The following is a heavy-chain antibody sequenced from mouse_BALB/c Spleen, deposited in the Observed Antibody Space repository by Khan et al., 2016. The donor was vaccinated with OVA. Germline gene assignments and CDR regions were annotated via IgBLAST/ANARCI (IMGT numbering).Heavy chain of an antibody. Sequence: QVQLKESGPGLVQPSQSLSITCTVSGFSLTTYGVHWVRQSPGKGLEWLGVIWSGGSTDYNAAFISRLSISKDNSKSQVFFKMNSLQANDTAIYYCTRNYDYDEGLAYWGQGTLVTVSA. CDR1: GFSLTTYG. CDR2: IWSGGST. CDR3: TRNYDYDEGLAY. D-gene: IGHD2-4*01. V-gene: IGHV2-2*02. J-gene: IGHJ3*01.